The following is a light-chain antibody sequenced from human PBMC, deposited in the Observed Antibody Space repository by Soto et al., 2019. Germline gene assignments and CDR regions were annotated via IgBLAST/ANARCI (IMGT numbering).Light chain of an antibody. CDR3: AAWDDSLNGLV. J-gene: IGLJ2*01. V-gene: IGLV1-44*01. CDR2: ANN. Sequence: QSVLTQPPSVSGPPGHRVSISCSGSRSNIGINALDWYHHLPGTAPKVLIYANNQRPPGVADRFSGSKSGTSASLAINWLQSDDEAHYYCAAWDDSLNGLVFGGGTQLTVL. CDR1: RSNIGINA.